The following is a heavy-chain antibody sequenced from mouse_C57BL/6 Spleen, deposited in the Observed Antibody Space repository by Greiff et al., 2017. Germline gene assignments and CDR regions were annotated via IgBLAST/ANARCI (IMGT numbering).Heavy chain of an antibody. J-gene: IGHJ1*03. Sequence: EVQLQESGPGLVKPSQSLSLTCSVTGYSITSGYYWNWIRQFPGNKLEWMGYISYDGSNNYNPSLKNRISITRDTSKNQFFLKLNSVTTEDTATYYCARGGPSYWYFDVWGTGTTVTVSS. CDR1: GYSITSGYY. V-gene: IGHV3-6*01. CDR2: ISYDGSN. CDR3: ARGGPSYWYFDV.